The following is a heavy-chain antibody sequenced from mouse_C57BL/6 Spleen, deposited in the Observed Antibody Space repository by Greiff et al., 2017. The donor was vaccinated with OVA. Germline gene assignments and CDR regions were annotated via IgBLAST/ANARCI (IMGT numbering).Heavy chain of an antibody. J-gene: IGHJ1*03. CDR1: GYAFSSSW. CDR3: ARESNYVSFDV. V-gene: IGHV1-82*01. Sequence: VKLQESGPELVKPGASVKISCKASGYAFSSSWMNWVKQRPGKGLEWIGRIYPGDGDTNYNGKFKGKATLTADKSSSTAYMQLSSLTSEDSAVYFCARESNYVSFDVWGTGTTVTVSS. CDR2: IYPGDGDT. D-gene: IGHD2-5*01.